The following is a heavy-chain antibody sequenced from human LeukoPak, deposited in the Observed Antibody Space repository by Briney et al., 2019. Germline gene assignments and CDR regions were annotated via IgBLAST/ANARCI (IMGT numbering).Heavy chain of an antibody. CDR2: ISSSGSTI. Sequence: WGSLSLSCAASGFTFSSYEMNWVRQAPGKGLEWVSYISSSGSTIYYADSVKGRFTISRDSAKNSLYLQMISLRAEDTAVYYCASTYCSGGSCYLGRALYYMDVWGKGTTVTISS. CDR1: GFTFSSYE. D-gene: IGHD2-15*01. CDR3: ASTYCSGGSCYLGRALYYMDV. J-gene: IGHJ6*03. V-gene: IGHV3-48*03.